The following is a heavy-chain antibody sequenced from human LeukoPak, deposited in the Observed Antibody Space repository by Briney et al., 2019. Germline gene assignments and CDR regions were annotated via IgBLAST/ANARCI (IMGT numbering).Heavy chain of an antibody. CDR2: IWYDGSNK. Sequence: GGSLRLSCAASGFTFSSYGMHWVRQAPGKGLEWVAVIWYDGSNKYYADSVKGRFTISRDNSKNTLYLQMISLRAEDTAVYYCAKDLDLYYDSSGHDYWGQGTLVTVSS. CDR3: AKDLDLYYDSSGHDY. D-gene: IGHD3-22*01. CDR1: GFTFSSYG. J-gene: IGHJ4*02. V-gene: IGHV3-33*06.